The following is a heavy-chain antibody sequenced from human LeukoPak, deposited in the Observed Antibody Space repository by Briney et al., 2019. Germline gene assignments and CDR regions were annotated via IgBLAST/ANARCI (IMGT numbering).Heavy chain of an antibody. J-gene: IGHJ6*04. V-gene: IGHV4-59*01. Sequence: PSETLSLTCTVSGGSLSSYYWSWIRQPPEKGLEWIGYIYYSGSTNYNPSLKSRVTISVDTSKNQFSLKLSSVTAADTAVYYCAIGEMDGMDVWREGTTVTVSS. CDR2: IYYSGST. CDR1: GGSLSSYY. D-gene: IGHD5-24*01. CDR3: AIGEMDGMDV.